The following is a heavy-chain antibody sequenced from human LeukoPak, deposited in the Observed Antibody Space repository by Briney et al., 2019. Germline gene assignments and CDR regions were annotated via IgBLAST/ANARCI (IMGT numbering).Heavy chain of an antibody. Sequence: GESLKISCEGSGYSFSTYWIGWVRQMPGKSLEWMGIIYPGDSDTRYSPSFQGQVTISADKSISTAYLQWSSLKASDTAIYYCARRGYRNEYFDYWGQGTLVIVSS. D-gene: IGHD5-18*01. CDR3: ARRGYRNEYFDY. CDR1: GYSFSTYW. CDR2: IYPGDSDT. J-gene: IGHJ4*02. V-gene: IGHV5-51*01.